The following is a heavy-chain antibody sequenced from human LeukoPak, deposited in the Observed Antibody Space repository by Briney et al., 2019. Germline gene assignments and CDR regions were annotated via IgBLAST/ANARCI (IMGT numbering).Heavy chain of an antibody. J-gene: IGHJ6*03. V-gene: IGHV3-43*02. D-gene: IGHD6-19*01. CDR3: AKGFGHSSGWYYYYYMDV. Sequence: PGGSLRLSCAASGFTFDDYAMHWVRQAPGKGLEWVSLISGDGGSTYYADSVKGRFTISRDNSKNSLYLQMNSLRTEDTALYYCAKGFGHSSGWYYYYYMDVWGKGTTVTVSS. CDR1: GFTFDDYA. CDR2: ISGDGGST.